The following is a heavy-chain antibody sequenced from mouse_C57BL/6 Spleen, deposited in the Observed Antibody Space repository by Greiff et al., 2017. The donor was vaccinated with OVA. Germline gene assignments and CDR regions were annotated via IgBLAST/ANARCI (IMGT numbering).Heavy chain of an antibody. V-gene: IGHV1-59*01. Sequence: VQLQQSGAELVRPGTSVKLSCKASGYTFTSYWMHWVKQRPGQGLEWIGVIDPSDSYTNYNQKFKGKATLTVDTSSSTAYMQLSSLTSEDSAVYYCARKGNYYEVWGTGTTVTVSS. CDR1: GYTFTSYW. CDR2: IDPSDSYT. J-gene: IGHJ1*03. CDR3: ARKGNYYEV.